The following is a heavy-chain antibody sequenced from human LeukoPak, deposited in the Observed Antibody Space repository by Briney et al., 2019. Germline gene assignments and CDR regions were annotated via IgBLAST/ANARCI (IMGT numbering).Heavy chain of an antibody. CDR1: GGSISSYY. CDR3: ARGISTTGHDY. J-gene: IGHJ4*02. V-gene: IGHV4-59*08. D-gene: IGHD2/OR15-2a*01. Sequence: PSETLSLTCTVSGGSISSYYWSWIRQPPGKGLEWIGYIYYSGSTNYNPSLKSRVSISIDTSKNQFSLKVTSVTAADTAVYYCARGISTTGHDYWGQGTLVTVSS. CDR2: IYYSGST.